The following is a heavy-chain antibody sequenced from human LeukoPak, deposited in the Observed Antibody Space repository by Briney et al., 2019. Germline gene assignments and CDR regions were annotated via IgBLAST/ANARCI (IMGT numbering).Heavy chain of an antibody. V-gene: IGHV3-21*01. CDR2: ISSSSSYI. D-gene: IGHD3-22*01. CDR1: GFTFSSYS. Sequence: GSLRLSCAASGFTFSSYSMNWVRQAPGKGLEWVSSISSSSSYIYYADSVKGRFTISRDNAKNSLYLQMNSLRAEDTAAYYCARGLLSWYYYDSSGYPTAVDHWGQGTLVTVSS. CDR3: ARGLLSWYYYDSSGYPTAVDH. J-gene: IGHJ4*02.